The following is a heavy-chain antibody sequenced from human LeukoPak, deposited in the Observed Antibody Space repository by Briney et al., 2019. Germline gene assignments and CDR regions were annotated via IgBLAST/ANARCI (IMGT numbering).Heavy chain of an antibody. CDR2: ISYDGSNK. V-gene: IGHV3-30*04. CDR1: GFTFSSYA. J-gene: IGHJ4*02. D-gene: IGHD3-9*01. Sequence: GGSLRLSCAASGFTFSSYAMHWVRQAPGKGLEWVAVISYDGSNKYYADSVKGRFTISRDNSKNTLYLQMNSLRAEDTAVYYCARLYYDILTGPGGGEPLDYWGQGTPVTVSS. CDR3: ARLYYDILTGPGGGEPLDY.